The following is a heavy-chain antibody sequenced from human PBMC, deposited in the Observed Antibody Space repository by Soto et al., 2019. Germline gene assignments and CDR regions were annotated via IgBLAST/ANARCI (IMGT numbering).Heavy chain of an antibody. CDR3: ARDMRSSGWHWYFDL. D-gene: IGHD6-19*01. CDR2: IYSGGST. J-gene: IGHJ2*01. Sequence: PGRSLRLSCAASGFTVSSNYMSWVRQAPGKGLEWVSVIYSGGSTYYADSVKGRFTISRDNSKNTLYLQMNSLRAEDTAVYYCARDMRSSGWHWYFDLWGRGTLVTVSS. CDR1: GFTVSSNY. V-gene: IGHV3-53*01.